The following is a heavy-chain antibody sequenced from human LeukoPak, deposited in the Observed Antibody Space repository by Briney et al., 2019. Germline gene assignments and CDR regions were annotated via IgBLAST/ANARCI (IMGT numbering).Heavy chain of an antibody. CDR3: ARALDY. J-gene: IGHJ4*02. Sequence: GGSLGLSCADSVFNFNTYAMHWVRQAPGRGLEWVAAISYDASYKYYADSVKGRFTISRDNSKNTLYLQMNSLRTEDSAVYFCARALDYWGQGTLVTVSS. V-gene: IGHV3-30*03. CDR1: VFNFNTYA. CDR2: ISYDASYK.